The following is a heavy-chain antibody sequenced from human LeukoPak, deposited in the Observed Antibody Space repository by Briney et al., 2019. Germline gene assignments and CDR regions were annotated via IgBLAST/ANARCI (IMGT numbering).Heavy chain of an antibody. J-gene: IGHJ3*02. CDR3: ATNGDYVSGSAFDI. CDR1: GYTFTSYG. D-gene: IGHD4-17*01. Sequence: ASVKVSCKASGYTFTSYGISWVGQAPGQGREWMGWISAYNGNTNYAQKLQGRVTMTTDTSTSTAYMELRSLRSDDTAVYYCATNGDYVSGSAFDIWGQGTMVTVSS. V-gene: IGHV1-18*04. CDR2: ISAYNGNT.